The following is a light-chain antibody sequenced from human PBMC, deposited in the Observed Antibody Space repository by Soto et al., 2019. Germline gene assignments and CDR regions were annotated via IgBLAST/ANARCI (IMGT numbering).Light chain of an antibody. CDR1: SSNIGAGYD. J-gene: IGLJ3*02. CDR3: QSYDNSLSGSKV. CDR2: VNN. V-gene: IGLV1-40*01. Sequence: QSVLTQPPSVSGAPGQRVTISCTGRSSNIGAGYDVHWYQQLPGTAPKVLIYVNNNRPSGVPDRFSGSKSGTSASLAITGLQAEDEADYYCQSYDNSLSGSKVFGGGTKVTVL.